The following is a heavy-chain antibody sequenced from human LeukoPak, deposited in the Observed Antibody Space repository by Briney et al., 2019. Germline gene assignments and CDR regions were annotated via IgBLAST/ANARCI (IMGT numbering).Heavy chain of an antibody. D-gene: IGHD3-9*01. J-gene: IGHJ6*02. V-gene: IGHV1-18*01. Sequence: ASVKVSCKASGYTFTSYGISWVRQAPGQGLEWMGWISAYNGNTNYAQKLQGRVTMTTDTSTSTAYMELRSLRSDDTAVYYCARDLEIDYDILTGYYEPSSYSYGMDVWGQGTTVTVSS. CDR2: ISAYNGNT. CDR1: GYTFTSYG. CDR3: ARDLEIDYDILTGYYEPSSYSYGMDV.